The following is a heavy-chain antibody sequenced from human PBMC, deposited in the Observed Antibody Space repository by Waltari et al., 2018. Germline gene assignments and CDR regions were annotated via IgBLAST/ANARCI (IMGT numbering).Heavy chain of an antibody. CDR2: ISYDGSNK. V-gene: IGHV3-30*18. D-gene: IGHD6-13*01. CDR1: GFTFSSYG. Sequence: QVQLVESGGGVVQPGRSLRLSCAASGFTFSSYGMHWVRQAPGKGLEWVAVISYDGSNKYYADSVKGRFTISRDNSKNTLYLQMNSLRAEDTAVCYCAKSRYSSSWYPSPYYYYGMDVWGQGP. CDR3: AKSRYSSSWYPSPYYYYGMDV. J-gene: IGHJ6*02.